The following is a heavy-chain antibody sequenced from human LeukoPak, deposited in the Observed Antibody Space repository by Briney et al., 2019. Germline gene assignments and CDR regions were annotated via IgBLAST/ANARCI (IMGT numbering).Heavy chain of an antibody. CDR1: GGTFSSYA. CDR3: ARLGVANFDY. V-gene: IGHV1-2*02. Sequence: ASVKVSCKASGGTFSSYAISWVRQAPGQGLEWMGWINPNSGGTNYAQKFQGRVTMTRDTSISTAYMELSRLRSDDTAVYYCARLGVANFDYWGQGTLVTVSS. D-gene: IGHD2-15*01. J-gene: IGHJ4*02. CDR2: INPNSGGT.